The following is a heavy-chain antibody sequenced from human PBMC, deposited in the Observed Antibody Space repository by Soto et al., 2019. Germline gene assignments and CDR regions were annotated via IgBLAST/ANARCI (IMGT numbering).Heavy chain of an antibody. V-gene: IGHV5-10-1*01. CDR2: IDPSDSYT. Sequence: HADSLKISCLGSGYSFTSYWISWVRQMPGKGLEWMGKIDPSDSYTNYSPSFQGHVTISADKSISTAYLQWSSLKASDTAMYYCARPDCSSTSCYTGYYYYYGMDVWGQGTTVTVSS. J-gene: IGHJ6*02. D-gene: IGHD2-2*02. CDR3: ARPDCSSTSCYTGYYYYYGMDV. CDR1: GYSFTSYW.